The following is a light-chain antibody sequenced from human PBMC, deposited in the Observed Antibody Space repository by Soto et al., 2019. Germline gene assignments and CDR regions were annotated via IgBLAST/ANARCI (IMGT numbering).Light chain of an antibody. CDR1: QNINAW. CDR3: QHYSLDSPWT. Sequence: IHMTQSPSSLSVSVGDRVTITCRTSQNINAWLAWYQQRPGQAPKLLIYDASTVQSGVPSRFSGSGSGTEFTLTISSLQPDDSATYYCQHYSLDSPWTFGQGTKVDIK. CDR2: DAS. J-gene: IGKJ1*01. V-gene: IGKV1-5*01.